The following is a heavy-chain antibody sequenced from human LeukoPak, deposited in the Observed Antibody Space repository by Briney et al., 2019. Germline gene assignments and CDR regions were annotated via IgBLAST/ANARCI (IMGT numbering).Heavy chain of an antibody. CDR2: IIPIFGTA. CDR1: GGTFSSYA. V-gene: IGHV1-69*13. CDR3: ARHTMVRDPFDY. D-gene: IGHD3-10*01. J-gene: IGHJ4*02. Sequence: ASVKVSCKASGGTFSSYAISWVRQAPGQGLEWMGGIIPIFGTANHAQKFQGRVTITADESTSTAYMELSSLRSEDTAVYYCARHTMVRDPFDYWGQGTLVTVSS.